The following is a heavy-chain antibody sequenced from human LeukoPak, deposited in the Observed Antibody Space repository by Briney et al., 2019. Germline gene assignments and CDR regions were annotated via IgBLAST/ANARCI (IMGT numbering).Heavy chain of an antibody. J-gene: IGHJ5*02. CDR2: FYYTGDT. Sequence: PSETLSLTCNVSGGSITTSSFYWGWIRQTPGQGLEWIGTFYYTGDTYYNRSLKSRATIAVDTSKDQFFLALSSVTAADTAVYYCVRAVGAVAGPGDWFDPWGPGTLVTVSS. V-gene: IGHV4-39*01. CDR3: VRAVGAVAGPGDWFDP. CDR1: GGSITTSSFY. D-gene: IGHD6-19*01.